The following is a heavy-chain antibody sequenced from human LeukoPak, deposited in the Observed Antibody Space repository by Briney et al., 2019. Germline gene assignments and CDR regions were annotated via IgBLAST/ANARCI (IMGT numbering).Heavy chain of an antibody. J-gene: IGHJ6*03. CDR2: INPNSGGT. V-gene: IGHV1-2*02. CDR1: GYTFTGYY. Sequence: GASVKVSCKASGYTFTGYYMHWVRQAPGQGLEWMGWINPNSGGTNYAQKFQGRVTMTRVTSISTAYMELSRLRSDDTAVYYCAREMTIHAYYYYYYMDVWGKGTTVTISS. D-gene: IGHD4/OR15-4a*01. CDR3: AREMTIHAYYYYYYMDV.